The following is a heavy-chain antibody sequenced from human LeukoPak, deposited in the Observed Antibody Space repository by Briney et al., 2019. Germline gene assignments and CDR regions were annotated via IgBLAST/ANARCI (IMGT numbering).Heavy chain of an antibody. J-gene: IGHJ6*03. CDR2: ISGSGGST. CDR1: GFTFSSYE. CDR3: AKEGGDYFYYYYMDV. D-gene: IGHD2-21*02. V-gene: IGHV3-23*01. Sequence: GGSLRLSCAASGFTFSSYEMNWVRQAPGKGLEWVSAISGSGGSTYYADSVKGRFTISRDNSKNTLYLQMNSLRAEDTAVYYCAKEGGDYFYYYYMDVWGKGTTVTISS.